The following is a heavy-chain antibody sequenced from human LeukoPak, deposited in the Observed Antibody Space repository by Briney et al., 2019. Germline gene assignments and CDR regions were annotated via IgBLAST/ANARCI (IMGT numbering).Heavy chain of an antibody. CDR2: ISGGGDAA. D-gene: IGHD3-22*01. V-gene: IGHV3-23*01. J-gene: IGHJ4*02. CDR1: GFNFSGYA. CDR3: PRKYDSSGYFDY. Sequence: PGGSLRLSCIASGFNFSGYAMSWVRQAPGKGLEWVSAISGGGDAAYYADSVKGRFTISSDNSKNTLYLQMNSLRAEDTAVYYCPRKYDSSGYFDYWGRGTLVTVSS.